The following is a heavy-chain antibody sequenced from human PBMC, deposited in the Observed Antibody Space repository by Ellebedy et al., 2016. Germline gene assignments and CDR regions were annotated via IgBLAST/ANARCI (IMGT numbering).Heavy chain of an antibody. CDR2: IDPGDSDT. J-gene: IGHJ4*02. CDR3: ARLNYYDSNPGFDY. Sequence: GGSLRLSXKGSGYSFTSYWISWVRQMPGKGLEWMGRIDPGDSDTRYSPSFQGQVTISADKSISTAYLQWSSLKASDTAMYYCARLNYYDSNPGFDYWGQGTLVTVSS. D-gene: IGHD3-22*01. V-gene: IGHV5-51*01. CDR1: GYSFTSYW.